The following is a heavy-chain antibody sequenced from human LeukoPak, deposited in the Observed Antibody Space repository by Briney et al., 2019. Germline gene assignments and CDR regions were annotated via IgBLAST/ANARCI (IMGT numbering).Heavy chain of an antibody. CDR2: ISAYNGNT. D-gene: IGHD2-2*01. CDR3: ARVVPAAIRNWFDP. V-gene: IGHV1-18*01. J-gene: IGHJ5*02. CDR1: GYTFTSYG. Sequence: ASVKVSCEASGYTFTSYGICWVRQAPGQGLEWMGWISAYNGNTNYAQKLQGRVTMTTDTSTSTAYMELRSLRSDDTAVYYCARVVPAAIRNWFDPWGQGTLVTVSS.